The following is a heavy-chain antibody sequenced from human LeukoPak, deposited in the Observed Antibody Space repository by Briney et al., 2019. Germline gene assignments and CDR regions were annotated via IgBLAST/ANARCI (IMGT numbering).Heavy chain of an antibody. CDR3: AKAVNYYYYGMDV. Sequence: PGRSLRLSCAASGFTFSSYGMHWVRQAPGKGLEWVAVIWYDGSNKYYADSVKGRFTISRDNSKNTLYLQMNSLRAEDTAVYYCAKAVNYYYYGMDVWGQGTTVTVSS. V-gene: IGHV3-33*06. D-gene: IGHD6-19*01. CDR2: IWYDGSNK. CDR1: GFTFSSYG. J-gene: IGHJ6*02.